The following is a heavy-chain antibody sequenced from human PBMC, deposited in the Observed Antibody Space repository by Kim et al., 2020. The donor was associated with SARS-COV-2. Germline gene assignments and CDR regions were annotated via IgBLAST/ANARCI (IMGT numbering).Heavy chain of an antibody. V-gene: IGHV1-24*01. Sequence: ASVKVSCKVSGYTLTELSMHWVRQAPGKGLEWMGGFDPEDGETICAQKFQGRVTMTEDTSTDTAYMELSSLRSEDTAVYYCATVISGYYSDQYYFDYWGQGTLVTVSS. J-gene: IGHJ4*02. CDR2: FDPEDGET. D-gene: IGHD3-22*01. CDR3: ATVISGYYSDQYYFDY. CDR1: GYTLTELS.